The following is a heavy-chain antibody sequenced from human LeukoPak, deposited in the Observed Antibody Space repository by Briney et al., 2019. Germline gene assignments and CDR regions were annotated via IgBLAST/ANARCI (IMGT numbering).Heavy chain of an antibody. CDR3: LSSWAK. V-gene: IGHV3-15*01. CDR2: IKSKTDGGTT. Sequence: GGSLRLSCAASEFTFSSAWMTWVRQAPGKGLEWVGRIKSKTDGGTTDYAAPVKGRFIISRDDSKNTLYLQMNSLKTEDTAMYYCLSSWAKWGQGTLVTVSS. D-gene: IGHD1-26*01. J-gene: IGHJ4*02. CDR1: EFTFSSAW.